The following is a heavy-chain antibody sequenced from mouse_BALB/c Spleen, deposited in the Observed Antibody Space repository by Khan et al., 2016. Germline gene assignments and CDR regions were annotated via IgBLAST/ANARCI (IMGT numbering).Heavy chain of an antibody. Sequence: VQLQQSGAELVKPGASVKLSCTASGFNIKDSYMHWVKQRPEQGLEWIGRIDPANGNTKYDPKFQGKATITADTSSNTAYLQLSSLTSEDTADYYCATVYYDYDDAMDYWGQVTSVTVSS. CDR3: ATVYYDYDDAMDY. V-gene: IGHV14-3*02. CDR1: GFNIKDSY. J-gene: IGHJ4*01. CDR2: IDPANGNT. D-gene: IGHD2-4*01.